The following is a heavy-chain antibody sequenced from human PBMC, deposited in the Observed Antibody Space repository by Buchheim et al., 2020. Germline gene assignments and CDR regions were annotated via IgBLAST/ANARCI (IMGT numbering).Heavy chain of an antibody. Sequence: EVQLLESGGGLVQPGGSLRLSCAASGFPFSGYAMSWVRQAPGRGLDWVSAISVIGVSPYYADSVKGRFTISRANSRNTLSLQMNSLRAEDTAVYYCAKEELLWFGESTPNYWGQGTL. D-gene: IGHD3-10*01. CDR2: ISVIGVSP. J-gene: IGHJ4*02. CDR1: GFPFSGYA. V-gene: IGHV3-23*01. CDR3: AKEELLWFGESTPNY.